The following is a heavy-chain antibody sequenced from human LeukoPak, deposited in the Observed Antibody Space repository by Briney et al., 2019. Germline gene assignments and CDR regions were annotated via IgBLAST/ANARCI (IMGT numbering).Heavy chain of an antibody. CDR2: IYSGGST. V-gene: IGHV3-66*02. D-gene: IGHD6-13*01. CDR3: ARDPPLIAAADN. Sequence: GGSLRLSCAASGFTVSSNYMSWVRQAPGKGLEWVSVIYSGGSTYYADSVKGRFTISRDNSKNTLYLQMNSLRAEDTAVYYCARDPPLIAAADNWGQGTLVTVSS. CDR1: GFTVSSNY. J-gene: IGHJ4*02.